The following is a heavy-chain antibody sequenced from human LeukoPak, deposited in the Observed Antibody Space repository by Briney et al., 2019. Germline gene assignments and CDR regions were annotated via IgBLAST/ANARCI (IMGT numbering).Heavy chain of an antibody. J-gene: IGHJ4*02. V-gene: IGHV4-4*02. D-gene: IGHD1-26*01. Sequence: SETLSLTCTVSGDSIGNSRWWTWVRHSPGKGLEWIGEIYRGGSAKYNPSLKSRVTMSMDKSKNQFSLELNSVTAADTAVYYCARVGYNGFGVLDYWGQGNLVTVSS. CDR1: GDSIGNSRW. CDR2: IYRGGSA. CDR3: ARVGYNGFGVLDY.